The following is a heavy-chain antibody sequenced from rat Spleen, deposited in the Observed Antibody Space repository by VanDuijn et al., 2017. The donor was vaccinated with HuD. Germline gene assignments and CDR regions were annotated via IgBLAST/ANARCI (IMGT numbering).Heavy chain of an antibody. D-gene: IGHD5-1*01. CDR3: ATEELGRGYFDY. CDR2: ITNSGGNT. J-gene: IGHJ2*01. CDR1: GFTFSNYG. Sequence: EVQLVESDGGLVQPGRSLKLSCAASGFTFSNYGMAWVRQAPTKGLEWVASITNSGGNTYYRDSVKGRFTISRDNAKSTLYLQMDSLRSEDTATYYCATEELGRGYFDYWGQGVMVTVSS. V-gene: IGHV5S13*01.